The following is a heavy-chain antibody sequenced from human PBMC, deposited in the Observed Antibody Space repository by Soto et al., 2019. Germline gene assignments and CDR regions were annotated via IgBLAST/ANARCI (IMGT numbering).Heavy chain of an antibody. J-gene: IGHJ3*02. D-gene: IGHD3-9*01. CDR3: ARDRAPFCDWLLGAFDI. CDR1: GYTFTSYG. V-gene: IGHV1-18*01. Sequence: QVQLVQSGAEVKKPGASVKVSCKASGYTFTSYGIIWVRQAPGQGLEWMGWSSDYNGNTNHAQKLQGRVTMTADTSTSTAHLELGSMRSDDTAVYYCARDRAPFCDWLLGAFDIWGQGTMVTVSS. CDR2: SSDYNGNT.